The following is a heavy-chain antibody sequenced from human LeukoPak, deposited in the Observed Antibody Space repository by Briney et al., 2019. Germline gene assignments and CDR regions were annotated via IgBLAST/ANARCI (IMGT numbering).Heavy chain of an antibody. Sequence: KSSETLSLTCTVSGGSISSYYWSWIRQPPGKGLEWIGYIYYSGSTNYNPSLKSRVTISVDKAKNQLSLKLSSVTAADTAVYYCARGFYNWNSFRVHNWFDPWGQGTLVTVSS. D-gene: IGHD1-7*01. CDR2: IYYSGST. CDR3: ARGFYNWNSFRVHNWFDP. J-gene: IGHJ5*02. CDR1: GGSISSYY. V-gene: IGHV4-59*12.